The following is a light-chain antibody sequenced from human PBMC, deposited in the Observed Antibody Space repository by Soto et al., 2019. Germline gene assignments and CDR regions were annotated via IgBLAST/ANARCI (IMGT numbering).Light chain of an antibody. Sequence: EIVLTQSPGTLSLSPGARATLSCRASQSVSNNYLAWYQQKPGQAPRLLIYDAASRATGIADRFSGSGSGTDFTLTISRMEPEDFAVYYCQQYGGSPWTFGQGTKVDI. CDR3: QQYGGSPWT. V-gene: IGKV3-20*01. CDR1: QSVSNNY. J-gene: IGKJ1*01. CDR2: DAA.